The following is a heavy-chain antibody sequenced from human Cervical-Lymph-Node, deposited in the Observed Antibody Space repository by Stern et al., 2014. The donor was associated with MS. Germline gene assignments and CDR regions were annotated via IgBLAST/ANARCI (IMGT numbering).Heavy chain of an antibody. D-gene: IGHD5-18*01. J-gene: IGHJ6*02. CDR2: TSYDGGNR. V-gene: IGHV3-30*18. CDR1: RFTFRSYG. Sequence: VQLVESGGGVVQPGTSLRLSCTGSRFTFRSYGLHWVRQAPGKGPAWVSVTSYDGGNRQYADSVKGRFTISRDNSKNTVYLHLNSLRPEDTGVYHCAKDRRGGYNYLYGMDVWGQGTTVTVS. CDR3: AKDRRGGYNYLYGMDV.